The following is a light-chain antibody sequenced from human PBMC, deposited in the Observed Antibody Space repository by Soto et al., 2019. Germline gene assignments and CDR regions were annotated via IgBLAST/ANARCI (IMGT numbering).Light chain of an antibody. CDR1: SSDVGGYDY. J-gene: IGLJ3*02. CDR3: CSYSGSYTWV. CDR2: DVS. Sequence: QSVLTQPRSVSGSPGQSVTISCTGTSSDVGGYDYVSWYQQHPGKAPKLMIYDVSKWPSGVPDRFSASKSGNTASLTISGLQDEDEADYYCCSYSGSYTWVFGGGTKVTVL. V-gene: IGLV2-11*01.